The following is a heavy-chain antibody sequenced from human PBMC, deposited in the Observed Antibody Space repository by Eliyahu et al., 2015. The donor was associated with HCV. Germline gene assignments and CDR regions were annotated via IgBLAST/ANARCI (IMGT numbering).Heavy chain of an antibody. V-gene: IGHV4-39*01. CDR1: GDSVSSSKYC. CDR2: ILFSVGA. Sequence: HLQLQESGPGLVKPSETLSVTCTVSGDSVSSSKYCWGWIRQPPGKGPGGVGDILFSVGAPYRPSLKSRLTLSVDTSKNEFSLKLNSVTAADTAVYYCIEGSLAIEFWGQGTLVTVSS. J-gene: IGHJ4*02. CDR3: IEGSLAIEF.